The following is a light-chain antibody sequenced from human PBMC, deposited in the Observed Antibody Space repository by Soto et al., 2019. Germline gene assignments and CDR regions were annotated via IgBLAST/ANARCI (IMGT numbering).Light chain of an antibody. CDR3: SSSGGSDKLV. CDR1: SSDVGGYNY. V-gene: IGLV2-8*01. J-gene: IGLJ1*01. Sequence: QSALTQPPSASGSPGQSVTISCTGTSSDVGGYNYISWYQQHPGKAPKLMIYEVSKRPSGVPDRFSGSKSGNTASLTVSGLQAEEEADYYCSSSGGSDKLVFGTGTKLTVL. CDR2: EVS.